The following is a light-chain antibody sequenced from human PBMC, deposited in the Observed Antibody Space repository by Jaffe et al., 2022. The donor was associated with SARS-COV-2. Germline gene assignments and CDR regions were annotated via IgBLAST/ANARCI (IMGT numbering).Light chain of an antibody. Sequence: DIQMTQSPSSLSASVGDKVTITCQASQDITNYVNWYQQRPGKAPKLLIYQTSNLEKGVPSRFSGSGSRTDFTFTISSLQPEDIATYYCQQYDDFPLTFGGGTRLEI. CDR2: QTS. J-gene: IGKJ4*01. V-gene: IGKV1-33*01. CDR3: QQYDDFPLT. CDR1: QDITNY.